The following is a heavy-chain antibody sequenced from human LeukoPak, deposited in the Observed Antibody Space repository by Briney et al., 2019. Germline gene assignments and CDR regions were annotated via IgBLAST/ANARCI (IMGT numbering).Heavy chain of an antibody. CDR3: ARDSLRFLEWLLEDYYYGMDV. CDR1: GGTFSSYA. Sequence: ASVNVSCRASGGTFSSYAISWVRQAPGQGLEWMGGIIPIFGTANYAQKFQGRVTITADESTSTAYMELRSLRSDDTAVYYCARDSLRFLEWLLEDYYYGMDVWGQGTTVTVSS. J-gene: IGHJ6*02. CDR2: IIPIFGTA. D-gene: IGHD3-3*01. V-gene: IGHV1-69*13.